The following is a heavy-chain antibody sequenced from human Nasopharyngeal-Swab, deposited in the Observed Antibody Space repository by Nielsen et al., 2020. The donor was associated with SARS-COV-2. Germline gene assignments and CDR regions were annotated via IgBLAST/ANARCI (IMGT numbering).Heavy chain of an antibody. J-gene: IGHJ4*02. V-gene: IGHV5-51*01. CDR3: ARPSFHEGFDY. CDR2: YPGDSDT. CDR1: GYSFTSYW. Sequence: GESLKISCKGSGYSFTSYWIGWVRQMPGKGLEWMGIYPGDSDTRYSPSFQGQVTISADKPISTAYLQWSSLKASDTAMYYCARPSFHEGFDYWGQGTLVTVSS. D-gene: IGHD2-21*01.